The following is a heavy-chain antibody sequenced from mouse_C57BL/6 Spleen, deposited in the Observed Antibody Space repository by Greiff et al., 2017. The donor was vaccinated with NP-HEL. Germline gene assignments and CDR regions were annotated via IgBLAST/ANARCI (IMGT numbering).Heavy chain of an antibody. Sequence: VKLMESGPGLVAPSQSLSITCTVSGFSLTSYGVSWVRQPPGKGLEWLGVICGDGSTNYHSALISSLGISKDNSKDQVFLKLNRLQTDDTATYYCAKEGGLGLFDYWGQGTTLTVSS. CDR3: AKEGGLGLFDY. J-gene: IGHJ2*01. CDR1: GFSLTSYG. CDR2: ICGDGST. D-gene: IGHD4-1*01. V-gene: IGHV2-3*01.